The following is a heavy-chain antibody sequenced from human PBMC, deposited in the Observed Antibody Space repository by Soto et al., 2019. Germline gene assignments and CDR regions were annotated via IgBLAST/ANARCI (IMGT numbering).Heavy chain of an antibody. V-gene: IGHV4-31*03. CDR1: GGSIRVQSYY. J-gene: IGHJ4*02. Sequence: SETLSLTCTVSGGSIRVQSYYWTWIRQTPGKGLEWVGSSYYSGNTYYNPSLKSRLTISVDTSKNHFSLMVDSVTAADTAVYYCARARFQVLYGKPYFDSWGQGTLVTVSS. CDR3: ARARFQVLYGKPYFDS. D-gene: IGHD2-2*02. CDR2: SYYSGNT.